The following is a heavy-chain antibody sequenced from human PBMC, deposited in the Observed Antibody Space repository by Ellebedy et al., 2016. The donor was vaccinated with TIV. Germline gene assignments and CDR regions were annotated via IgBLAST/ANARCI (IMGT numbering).Heavy chain of an antibody. D-gene: IGHD1-20*01. Sequence: ASVKVSCXASGYTFTSYDINWVRQATGQGLEWMGWMNPNSGNTGYAQKFQGRVTMTRNTSISTAYMELSSLRSEDTAVYYCARGLTGTSKTSYWGQGTLVTVSS. CDR3: ARGLTGTSKTSY. V-gene: IGHV1-8*01. J-gene: IGHJ4*02. CDR2: MNPNSGNT. CDR1: GYTFTSYD.